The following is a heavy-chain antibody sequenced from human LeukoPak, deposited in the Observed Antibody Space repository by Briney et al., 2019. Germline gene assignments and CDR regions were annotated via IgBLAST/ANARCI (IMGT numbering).Heavy chain of an antibody. CDR1: SGSISTYY. CDR3: ARGGGNRRANWFDP. V-gene: IGHV4-59*01. CDR2: TSYSGDT. J-gene: IGHJ5*02. Sequence: PSEALSLTCTVSSGSISTYYWSWIRQPPGKGLEWIGYTSYSGDTSYSPSLKSRVTISVDTSKNQFSLRLSSMTAADTAVYFCARGGGNRRANWFDPWGQGTLVTVSS. D-gene: IGHD3-16*01.